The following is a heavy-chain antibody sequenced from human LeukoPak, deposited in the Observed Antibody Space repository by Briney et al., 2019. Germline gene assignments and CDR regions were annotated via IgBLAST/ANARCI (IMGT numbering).Heavy chain of an antibody. D-gene: IGHD3-22*01. V-gene: IGHV1-8*01. CDR1: GYTFTRYD. CDR3: AREGSSGYYPRENWFDP. Sequence: ASVKVSCKASGYTFTRYDINWVRQATGQGLEWMGWMNPNSGNTGYAQKFQGRVTMTRNTSISTAYMELSSLRSEDTAVYYCAREGSSGYYPRENWFDPWGQGTLVTVSS. J-gene: IGHJ5*02. CDR2: MNPNSGNT.